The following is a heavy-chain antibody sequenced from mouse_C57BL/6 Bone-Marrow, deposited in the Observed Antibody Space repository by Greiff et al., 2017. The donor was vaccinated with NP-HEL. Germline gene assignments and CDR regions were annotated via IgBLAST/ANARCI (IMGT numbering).Heavy chain of an antibody. Sequence: ESGPGLVKPSQSLSLTCSVTGYSITSGYYWNWIRQFPGNKLEWMGYISYDGSNNYNPSLKNRISITRDTSKNQFFLKLNSVTTEDTATYYCARDPYYYGSSSDAMDYWGQGTSVTVSS. V-gene: IGHV3-6*01. CDR1: GYSITSGYY. J-gene: IGHJ4*01. D-gene: IGHD1-1*01. CDR2: ISYDGSN. CDR3: ARDPYYYGSSSDAMDY.